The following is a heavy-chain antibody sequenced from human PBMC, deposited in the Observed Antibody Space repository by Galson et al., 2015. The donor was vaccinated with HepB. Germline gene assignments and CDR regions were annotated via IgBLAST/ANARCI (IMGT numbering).Heavy chain of an antibody. Sequence: SLRLSCAASGFTFSNAWMSWVRQAPGKGLEWVGRINSKTDGGTTDYAAPVKGRFTISRDDSKNTLYLQMNSLNTEDTAVYYCTTEGNRFGELYDYYYYYGMDVWGQGTTVTVSS. CDR1: GFTFSNAW. J-gene: IGHJ6*02. CDR3: TTEGNRFGELYDYYYYYGMDV. CDR2: INSKTDGGTT. D-gene: IGHD3-10*01. V-gene: IGHV3-15*01.